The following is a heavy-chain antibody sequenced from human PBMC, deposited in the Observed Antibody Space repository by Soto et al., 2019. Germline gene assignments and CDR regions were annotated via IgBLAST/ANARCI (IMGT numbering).Heavy chain of an antibody. V-gene: IGHV3-30*03. J-gene: IGHJ4*02. CDR1: GFAFSNFG. Sequence: QVQLVESGGGVVQPGRSLTLSCAASGFAFSNFGMQWARQAPGKGLEWVASISYDGNIKYSADSVKGRFTISRDNSKNTLYLQMNSLRCEDTAVYFCARFWGPVTAAVYDHWGQGALVTVSS. CDR2: ISYDGNIK. D-gene: IGHD6-13*01. CDR3: ARFWGPVTAAVYDH.